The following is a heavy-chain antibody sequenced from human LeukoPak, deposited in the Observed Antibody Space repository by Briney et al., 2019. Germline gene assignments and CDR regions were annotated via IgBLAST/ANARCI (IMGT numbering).Heavy chain of an antibody. J-gene: IGHJ6*03. V-gene: IGHV4-4*07. Sequence: SETLSLTCTVSGGSMTTYYWTWIRQPAGKGLEWIGRIYTSGGTNYNPSLKSRLTMSIDTSKNHFSLKLRSVTAADTAVYYCARAPIVVVPAAIDYYYMDVWGKGTTVTVSS. CDR3: ARAPIVVVPAAIDYYYMDV. CDR2: IYTSGGT. CDR1: GGSMTTYY. D-gene: IGHD2-2*02.